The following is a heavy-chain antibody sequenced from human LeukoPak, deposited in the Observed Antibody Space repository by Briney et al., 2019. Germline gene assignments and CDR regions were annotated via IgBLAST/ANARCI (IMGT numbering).Heavy chain of an antibody. Sequence: GGSLRLSCAASGFTFSSYWMTWVRQAPGKGLEGVANIKQDGSEKYYMDSVNGRFPVSRGDAKNSLYLQMNSLKVENTAVYYCARDCSSTRCFRGGFDPWGQGTLVIVSS. CDR1: GFTFSSYW. J-gene: IGHJ5*02. D-gene: IGHD2-2*01. V-gene: IGHV3-7*01. CDR3: ARDCSSTRCFRGGFDP. CDR2: IKQDGSEK.